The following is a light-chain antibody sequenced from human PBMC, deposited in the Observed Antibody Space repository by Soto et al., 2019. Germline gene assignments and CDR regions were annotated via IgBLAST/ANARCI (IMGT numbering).Light chain of an antibody. V-gene: IGLV2-14*03. CDR3: SAYTTSYFYV. CDR2: GVK. Sequence: QSALTQPASVSGSPGQSITISCTGSGRDIGAYDYVSWYQQHPGKAPKLIIYGVKNRPSGVSYRFSASKSAFTASLTISGLQTEDEAYYYCSAYTTSYFYVFGPGTKLTVL. J-gene: IGLJ1*01. CDR1: GRDIGAYDY.